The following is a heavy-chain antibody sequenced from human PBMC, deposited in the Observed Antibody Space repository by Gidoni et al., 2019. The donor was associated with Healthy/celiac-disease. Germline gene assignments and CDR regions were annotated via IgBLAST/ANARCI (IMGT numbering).Heavy chain of an antibody. J-gene: IGHJ5*02. V-gene: IGHV3-30*18. D-gene: IGHD6-13*01. Sequence: APGKGLEWVAVISYDGSNKYYADSVKGRFTISRDNSKNTLYLQMNNLRAEDTAVYYCAKELAAAGLSWGQGTLVTVSS. CDR2: ISYDGSNK. CDR3: AKELAAAGLS.